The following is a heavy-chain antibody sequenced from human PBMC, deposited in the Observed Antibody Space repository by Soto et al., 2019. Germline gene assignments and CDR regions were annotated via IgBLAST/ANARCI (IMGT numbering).Heavy chain of an antibody. CDR1: GFTFDDYA. V-gene: IGHV3-11*06. CDR3: ARDDRVRMAGMDV. CDR2: ISSSSSYT. J-gene: IGHJ6*02. Sequence: VQLVESGGGLVQPGRSLRLSCAASGFTFDDYAMHWVRQAPGKGLEWVSYISSSSSYTNYADSVKGRFTISRDNAKNSLYLQMNCLRAEDTAVYYCARDDRVRMAGMDVWGQGTTVTVSS.